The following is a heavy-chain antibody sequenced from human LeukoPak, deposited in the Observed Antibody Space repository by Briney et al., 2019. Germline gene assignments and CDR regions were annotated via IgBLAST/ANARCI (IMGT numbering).Heavy chain of an antibody. J-gene: IGHJ4*02. CDR1: GDSLSGYH. CDR3: ARHLNSGYAYHFDY. D-gene: IGHD5-12*01. CDR2: VYYSGST. V-gene: IGHV4-59*08. Sequence: SETLSLTCAVSGDSLSGYHWSWIRQPPGKGLEWMGYVYYSGSTSYNPSLKSRLTISVDTSKNQFSLKLSSVTAADTAVYYCARHLNSGYAYHFDYWGQGTLVTVSS.